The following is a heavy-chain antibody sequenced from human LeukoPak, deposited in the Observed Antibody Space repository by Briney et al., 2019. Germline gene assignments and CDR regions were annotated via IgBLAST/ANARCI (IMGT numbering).Heavy chain of an antibody. Sequence: GGSLRLSCAASGFTFSSYGMHWVRQAPGKGLEWVAFIRYDGSNKYYADSVKGRFTISRDNSKSTLYLQMNSLRAEDTAVYYCAKDRSDFWSGYAVDYWGQGTLVTVSS. J-gene: IGHJ4*02. CDR1: GFTFSSYG. D-gene: IGHD3-3*01. V-gene: IGHV3-30*02. CDR2: IRYDGSNK. CDR3: AKDRSDFWSGYAVDY.